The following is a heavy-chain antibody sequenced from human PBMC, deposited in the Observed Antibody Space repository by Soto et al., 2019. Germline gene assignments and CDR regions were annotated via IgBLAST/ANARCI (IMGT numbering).Heavy chain of an antibody. D-gene: IGHD3-22*01. J-gene: IGHJ5*02. Sequence: GESLKISCRTSGYRFTSYWIAWVRQMPGKGLEWMGIIFHSDSDTRYSPSFQGQVTISADRSTSTVFLQWASLKASDTAVYFCARKDKSGYFNWFDPWGQGTLVTVSS. CDR2: IFHSDSDT. CDR1: GYRFTSYW. V-gene: IGHV5-51*01. CDR3: ARKDKSGYFNWFDP.